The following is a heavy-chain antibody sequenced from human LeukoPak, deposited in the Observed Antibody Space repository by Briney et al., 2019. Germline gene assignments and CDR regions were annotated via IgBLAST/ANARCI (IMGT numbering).Heavy chain of an antibody. D-gene: IGHD6-6*01. Sequence: GGSLRLSCAASGFTFSINWMHWVRQAPGKGLVCVSHINSDGSSTNYADSVKGRFTISRDNAKNTLYLQMNSLRAEDTAVYYCARGGAYSSSPFDYWGQGTLVTVSS. CDR3: ARGGAYSSSPFDY. CDR2: INSDGSST. V-gene: IGHV3-74*01. CDR1: GFTFSINW. J-gene: IGHJ4*02.